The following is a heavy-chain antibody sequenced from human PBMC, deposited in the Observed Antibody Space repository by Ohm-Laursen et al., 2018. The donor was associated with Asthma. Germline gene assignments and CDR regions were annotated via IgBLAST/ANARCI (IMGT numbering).Heavy chain of an antibody. Sequence: RSLRLSCTASGLTFDDYAMHWVRQAPGKGLEWVSGISWNSGSISYADSVKGRFTISRDNAKNSLYLQMNSLRAEDTALYYCAKDINAYYYYGMDVWGQGTTVTVSS. V-gene: IGHV3-9*01. CDR3: AKDINAYYYYGMDV. J-gene: IGHJ6*02. CDR1: GLTFDDYA. CDR2: ISWNSGSI.